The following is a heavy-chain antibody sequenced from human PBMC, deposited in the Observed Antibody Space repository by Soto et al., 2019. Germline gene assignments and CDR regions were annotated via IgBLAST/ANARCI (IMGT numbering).Heavy chain of an antibody. J-gene: IGHJ6*02. CDR3: ARDRTYYGSGSKGMDF. CDR1: GFTFGDSY. CDR2: ISPGSRYP. D-gene: IGHD3-10*01. Sequence: GSLRLSCAGSGFTFGDSYMSWIRQAPGKGLEWLSYISPGSRYPAYADSVKGRFTISRDNAKNTLYLEMNSLRAEDTAVYYCARDRTYYGSGSKGMDFWGHGTTVTVSS. V-gene: IGHV3-11*06.